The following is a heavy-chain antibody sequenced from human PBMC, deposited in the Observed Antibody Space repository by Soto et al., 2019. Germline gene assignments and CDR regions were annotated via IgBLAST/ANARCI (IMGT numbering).Heavy chain of an antibody. CDR1: GFTFSSYA. CDR3: AKGQRAAAGTMLSRTTLYYFDY. J-gene: IGHJ4*02. V-gene: IGHV3-23*01. CDR2: ISGSGGST. D-gene: IGHD6-13*01. Sequence: GGSLRLSCAASGFTFSSYAMSWVRQAPGKGLEWVSAISGSGGSTYYADSVKGRFTISRDNSKNTLYLQMNSLRAEDTAVYYCAKGQRAAAGTMLSRTTLYYFDYWGQGTLVTVSS.